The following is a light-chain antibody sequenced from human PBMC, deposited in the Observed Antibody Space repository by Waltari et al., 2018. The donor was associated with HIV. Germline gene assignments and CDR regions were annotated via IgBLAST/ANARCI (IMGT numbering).Light chain of an antibody. CDR2: AAS. J-gene: IGKJ4*01. Sequence: QMTQSPSSFSASVGNRVTITCRASQGISSLLAWYQQTPGQAPRLLIYAASTWQSGLPARFSGRGSGTEFTLTISSLQSEDFATYYCQQANSLTRTFGGGTKVEIK. CDR3: QQANSLTRT. CDR1: QGISSL. V-gene: IGKV1-12*01.